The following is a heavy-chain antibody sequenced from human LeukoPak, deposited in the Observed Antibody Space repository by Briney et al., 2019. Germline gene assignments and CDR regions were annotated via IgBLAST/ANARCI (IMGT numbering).Heavy chain of an antibody. J-gene: IGHJ6*02. CDR3: ARDSMHPAYCGGECYGSYYYGMDV. CDR1: GFTFSSYA. D-gene: IGHD2-21*01. Sequence: GRSLRLSCAASGFTFSSYAMHWVRQAPGKGLEWVAVISYDGSNKYYADSVKGRFTISRDSSKNTLYLQMNSLRAEDTAVYYCARDSMHPAYCGGECYGSYYYGMDVWGQGTTVTVSS. CDR2: ISYDGSNK. V-gene: IGHV3-30-3*01.